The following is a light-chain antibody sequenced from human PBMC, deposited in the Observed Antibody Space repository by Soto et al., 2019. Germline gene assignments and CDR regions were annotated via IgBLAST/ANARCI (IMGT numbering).Light chain of an antibody. V-gene: IGKV1-5*01. CDR1: QSISSW. J-gene: IGKJ2*01. Sequence: IQMTQSPSTLSASVGDRVTITCRASQSISSWLAWYQQKPGKAPKLLFYDASTLESGVPSRFSGSGSGTEFPLTISSLQPGDFATYYCQQCGRYTFGEGTELEIK. CDR2: DAS. CDR3: QQCGRYT.